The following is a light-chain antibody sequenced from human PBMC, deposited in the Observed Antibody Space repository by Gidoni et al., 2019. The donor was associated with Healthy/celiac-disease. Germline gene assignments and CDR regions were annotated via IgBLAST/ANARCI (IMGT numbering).Light chain of an antibody. CDR3: MQAIQTPLT. CDR1: QSLLHSNGYNY. V-gene: IGKV2-28*01. Sequence: DVVMTQSPLSLPVTPGAPASITCRSSQSLLHSNGYNYLDWYLQKPGQSPQLLIYLGSNRASGVPDRFSGSGSGTDFTLKISRVEAEDVGVYYCMQAIQTPLTFGGGTKVEIK. CDR2: LGS. J-gene: IGKJ4*01.